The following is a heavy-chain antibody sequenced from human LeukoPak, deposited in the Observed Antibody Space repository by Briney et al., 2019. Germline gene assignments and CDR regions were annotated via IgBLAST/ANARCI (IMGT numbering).Heavy chain of an antibody. D-gene: IGHD1-1*01. J-gene: IGHJ5*02. CDR2: ISHSGTT. V-gene: IGHV4-59*01. Sequence: PSETLSLTCTVSGGSIRSYYWSWIRQPPGKGLEWIGYISHSGTTNNNPSLKSRVTISVDTSKNQFSLKLSSVTAADTAVYYCAREGTAGTNLNWFDPWGQGTLVTVSS. CDR3: AREGTAGTNLNWFDP. CDR1: GGSIRSYY.